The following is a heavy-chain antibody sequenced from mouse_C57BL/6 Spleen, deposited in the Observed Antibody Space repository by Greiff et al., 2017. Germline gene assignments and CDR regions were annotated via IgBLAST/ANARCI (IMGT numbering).Heavy chain of an antibody. J-gene: IGHJ2*01. V-gene: IGHV1-64*01. CDR2: IHPNSGST. CDR1: GYTFTSYW. Sequence: QVQLQQPGAELVKPGASVKLSCKASGYTFTSYWMHWVKQRPGQGLEWIGMIHPNSGSTNYNEKFKSKATLTVDKSSSTAYMQLSSLTSEDSAVYYCARSIYYDYDGGVDYWGQGTTLTVSS. D-gene: IGHD2-4*01. CDR3: ARSIYYDYDGGVDY.